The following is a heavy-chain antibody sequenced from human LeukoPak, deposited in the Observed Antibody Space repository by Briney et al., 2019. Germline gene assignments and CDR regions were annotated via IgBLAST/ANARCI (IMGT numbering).Heavy chain of an antibody. Sequence: SQKLSLTCALDARSFSGYYCGWIRQPPGEGLEWIGEINHSGSTNYNPSLKSRVTVSVDTSKNQFSLKLGSVTAADTAVYYCARARWFGESSFDYWGQGTLVTVSS. D-gene: IGHD3-10*01. CDR1: ARSFSGYY. CDR2: INHSGST. J-gene: IGHJ4*02. CDR3: ARARWFGESSFDY. V-gene: IGHV4-34*01.